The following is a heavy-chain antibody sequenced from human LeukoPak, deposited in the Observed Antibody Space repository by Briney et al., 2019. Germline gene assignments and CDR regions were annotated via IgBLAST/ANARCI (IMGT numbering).Heavy chain of an antibody. J-gene: IGHJ4*02. CDR2: INHSGST. V-gene: IGHV4-34*01. CDR1: GGSFSGYY. Sequence: LETLSLTCAVYGGSFSGYYWSWIRQPPGKGLEWIGEINHSGSTNYNPSLKSRVTISVDTSKNQFSLKLSSVTAADTAVYYCAGGSPNFDYWGQGTLVTVSS. CDR3: AGGSPNFDY.